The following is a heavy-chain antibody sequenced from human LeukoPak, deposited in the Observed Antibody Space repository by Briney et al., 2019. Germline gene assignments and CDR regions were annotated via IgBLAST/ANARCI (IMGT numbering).Heavy chain of an antibody. J-gene: IGHJ4*02. CDR1: GGTFSSYA. CDR3: ARVFATIFGVVTYFDY. Sequence: GASVKVSCKXSGGTFSSYAISWVRQAPGQGLEGMGRIIPIFGTANYAQKFQGRVTITTDESTSTAYMELSSLRSEDTAVYYCARVFATIFGVVTYFDYWGQGTLVTVSS. V-gene: IGHV1-69*05. D-gene: IGHD3-3*01. CDR2: IIPIFGTA.